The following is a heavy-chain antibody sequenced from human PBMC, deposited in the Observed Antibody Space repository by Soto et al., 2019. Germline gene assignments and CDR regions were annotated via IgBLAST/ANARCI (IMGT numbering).Heavy chain of an antibody. CDR2: INPNSGGT. V-gene: IGHV1-2*04. Sequence: ASVKVSCKASGYTLTGYYMHWVRQAPGQGLEWMGWINPNSGGTNYAQKFQGWVTMTRDTSISTAYMELSRLRSDDTAVYYCALISGSYPFDYWGQGTLVTVSS. CDR1: GYTLTGYY. CDR3: ALISGSYPFDY. J-gene: IGHJ4*02. D-gene: IGHD3-10*01.